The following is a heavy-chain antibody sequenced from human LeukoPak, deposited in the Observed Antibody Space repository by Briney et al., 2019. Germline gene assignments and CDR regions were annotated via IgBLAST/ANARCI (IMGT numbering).Heavy chain of an antibody. J-gene: IGHJ4*02. CDR1: GGSISSYY. CDR3: ARATHYDFWSGPFFDY. V-gene: IGHV4-4*07. CDR2: IYTSGST. D-gene: IGHD3-3*01. Sequence: SETLSLTCTVSGGSISSYYWSWIRQPAGKGLEWIGRIYTSGSTNYNPSLKSRVTMSVDTSKNQFSLKLSSVTAADTAAYYCARATHYDFWSGPFFDYWGQGTLVTVPS.